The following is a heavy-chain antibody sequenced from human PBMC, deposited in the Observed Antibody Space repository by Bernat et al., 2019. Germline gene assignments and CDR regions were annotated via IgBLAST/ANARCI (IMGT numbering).Heavy chain of an antibody. Sequence: QVQLVESGGGVVQPGRSLRLSCAASGFTFSSYGMHWVRQAPGKGLEWVAVIWYDGSNKYYADSVKGRFTISRDNSKNTLYLQMNSLRAEDTAVYYCAREVVGATTWDYAFDIWGQGTMVTVSS. CDR3: AREVVGATTWDYAFDI. D-gene: IGHD1-26*01. J-gene: IGHJ3*02. V-gene: IGHV3-33*01. CDR1: GFTFSSYG. CDR2: IWYDGSNK.